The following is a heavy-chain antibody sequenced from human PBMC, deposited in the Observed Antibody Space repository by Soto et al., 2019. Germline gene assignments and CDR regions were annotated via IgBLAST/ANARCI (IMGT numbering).Heavy chain of an antibody. CDR3: ARHDSGGSYYYYYYMDV. CDR2: IYYSGST. J-gene: IGHJ6*03. D-gene: IGHD2-15*01. Sequence: QVQLQESGPGLVKPSETLSLTCTVSGGSISSYYWSWIRQPPGKGLEWIGYIYYSGSTNYNPSPKSRVTISVDTSKTQFSLKLSSVTAADTAVYYCARHDSGGSYYYYYYMDVWGKGTTVTVSS. CDR1: GGSISSYY. V-gene: IGHV4-59*08.